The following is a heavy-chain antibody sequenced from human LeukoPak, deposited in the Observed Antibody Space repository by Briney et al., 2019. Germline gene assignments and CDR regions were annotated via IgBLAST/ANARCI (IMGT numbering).Heavy chain of an antibody. Sequence: GGSLRLSCAASGFTFSSYGMHWVRQAPGKGLEWVAVISYDGSNKYYADSVKGRFTISRDNSKNTLYLQMSSLRAEDTAVYYCAKESSGWNEVDYWGQGTLVTVSS. J-gene: IGHJ4*02. CDR1: GFTFSSYG. CDR3: AKESSGWNEVDY. V-gene: IGHV3-30*18. CDR2: ISYDGSNK. D-gene: IGHD6-19*01.